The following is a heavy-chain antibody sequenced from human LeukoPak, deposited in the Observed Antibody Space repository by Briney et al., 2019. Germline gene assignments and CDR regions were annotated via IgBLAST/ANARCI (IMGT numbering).Heavy chain of an antibody. CDR1: GFTFSRYG. V-gene: IGHV3-23*01. J-gene: IGHJ4*02. Sequence: PGGSLRLSCAASGFTFSRYGMSWVRQAPGKGLEWVSATSESGDSTYYADTVEGRFTISRDNSKNTLFLQMKSLRAEDTAVYYCAKRSDYGIDDNYFDHWGQGTLVTVSS. CDR2: TSESGDST. D-gene: IGHD4-17*01. CDR3: AKRSDYGIDDNYFDH.